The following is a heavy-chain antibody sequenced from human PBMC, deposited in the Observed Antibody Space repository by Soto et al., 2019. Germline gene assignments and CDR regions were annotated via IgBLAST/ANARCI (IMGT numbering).Heavy chain of an antibody. Sequence: SQTLSLTCAISGDSVSSNSAAWNWIRQSPSRGLEWLGRTYYRSKWYNDYAVSVKSRITINPDTSKNQFSLQLNSVTPEDTAVYYCARAGITMVRGERPNWFDPWGQGTLVTVSS. D-gene: IGHD3-10*01. CDR3: ARAGITMVRGERPNWFDP. CDR1: GDSVSSNSAA. V-gene: IGHV6-1*01. J-gene: IGHJ5*02. CDR2: TYYRSKWYN.